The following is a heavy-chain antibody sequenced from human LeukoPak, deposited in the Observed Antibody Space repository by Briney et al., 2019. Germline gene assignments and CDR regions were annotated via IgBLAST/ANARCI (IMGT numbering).Heavy chain of an antibody. V-gene: IGHV4-59*08. D-gene: IGHD3-10*01. CDR1: DDSISDYY. J-gene: IGHJ4*02. CDR2: FHNSGTS. CDR3: ARGGTYRTMVRD. Sequence: PSETLSLTCTVSDDSISDYYRGWIRQPPGKGLEWIGYFHNSGTSTYNPSLKSRVTISVDTSKNQFSLKLNSVTAADTGVYYCARGGTYRTMVRDWGQGTLVTVSS.